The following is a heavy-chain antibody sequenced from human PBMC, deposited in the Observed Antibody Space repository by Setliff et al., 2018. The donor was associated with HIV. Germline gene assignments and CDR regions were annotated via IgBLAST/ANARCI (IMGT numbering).Heavy chain of an antibody. J-gene: IGHJ4*02. CDR1: GYTFSDSY. D-gene: IGHD3-10*01. CDR2: VDPQDGET. CDR3: ATLWLLYYDF. Sequence: ASVKVSCKASGYTFSDSYIHWVQQAPGRGLGWMGHVDPQDGETIYAEKFQGRVTITADTSTDTAYMELSSLRSEDTAVYYCATLWLLYYDFWGQGTLVTVSS. V-gene: IGHV1-69-2*01.